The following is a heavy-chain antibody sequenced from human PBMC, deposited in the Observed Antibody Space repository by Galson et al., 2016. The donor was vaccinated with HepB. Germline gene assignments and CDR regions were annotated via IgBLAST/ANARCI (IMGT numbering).Heavy chain of an antibody. V-gene: IGHV1-69*13. CDR3: ARYRWPSYYFDD. CDR1: GGTFSIYA. J-gene: IGHJ4*02. Sequence: SVKVSCKASGGTFSIYAISWVRQAPGQGLEWMGGIIPIFGTANYAQKFQGRVTITADESTSTVYMELSSLRSDDTAVYYCARYRWPSYYFDDWAQGTLVTVSS. CDR2: IIPIFGTA. D-gene: IGHD2-8*02.